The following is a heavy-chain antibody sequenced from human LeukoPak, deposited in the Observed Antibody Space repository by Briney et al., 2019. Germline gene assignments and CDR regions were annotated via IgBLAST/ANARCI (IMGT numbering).Heavy chain of an antibody. CDR2: IKQDGSDK. D-gene: IGHD3-10*01. CDR1: GFTFSSYW. J-gene: IGHJ4*02. Sequence: PGGSLRLPCAASGFTFSSYWMNWVRQAPGKGLEWVANIKQDGSDKYYVDSVKGRFTISRDNAKNSLYLQMNSLRAEDTAVYYCARDYSASGAHDYWGQGTLVTVSS. V-gene: IGHV3-7*01. CDR3: ARDYSASGAHDY.